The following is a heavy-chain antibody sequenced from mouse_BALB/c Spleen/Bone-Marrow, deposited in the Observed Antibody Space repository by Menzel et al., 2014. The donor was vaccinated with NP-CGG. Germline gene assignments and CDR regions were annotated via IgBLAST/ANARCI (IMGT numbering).Heavy chain of an antibody. D-gene: IGHD3-1*01. CDR1: GYTFTDYA. CDR2: ISPYYVDG. Sequence: QVQLKESGAELVRPGVSVKISCKGSGYTFTDYAMHWVKQSHAKSLEWIGVISPYYVDGGYNQKFKGKATMTIDKSSSTAYMELARPTSEDSAIYYCARGGSSGLYYYAMDYWGQGTSVTVSS. CDR3: ARGGSSGLYYYAMDY. V-gene: IGHV1S137*01. J-gene: IGHJ4*01.